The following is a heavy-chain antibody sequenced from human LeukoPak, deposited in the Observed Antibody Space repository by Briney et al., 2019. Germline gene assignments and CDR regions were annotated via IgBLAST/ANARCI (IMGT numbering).Heavy chain of an antibody. D-gene: IGHD3-22*01. CDR1: GFTFSSYA. Sequence: PGGSLRLSCAASGFTFSSYAMSWVRQAPGKGLEWVSAISGSGGSTYYADSVKGRFTISRDNSKNTLYLQMNSLRAEDTAVYYCAKAVSMIVVVISDDAFDIWGQGTMVTVSS. V-gene: IGHV3-23*01. CDR2: ISGSGGST. J-gene: IGHJ3*02. CDR3: AKAVSMIVVVISDDAFDI.